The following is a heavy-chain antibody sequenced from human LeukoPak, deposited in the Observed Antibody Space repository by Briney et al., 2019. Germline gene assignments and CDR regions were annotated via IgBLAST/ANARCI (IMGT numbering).Heavy chain of an antibody. CDR3: VREGYHFDSSALGY. CDR2: ISWNSGSI. V-gene: IGHV3-9*01. D-gene: IGHD3-22*01. Sequence: GGSLRLSCAASGFIFDDYAMHWVRQAPGKGLEWVSGISWNSGSIGYADSVKGRFTISRDNAKNSVYLQMNSLRVEDTAVYFCVREGYHFDSSALGYWGQGTLVTVSS. J-gene: IGHJ4*02. CDR1: GFIFDDYA.